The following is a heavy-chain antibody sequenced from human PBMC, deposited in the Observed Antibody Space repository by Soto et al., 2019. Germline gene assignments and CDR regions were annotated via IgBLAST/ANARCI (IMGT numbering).Heavy chain of an antibody. CDR1: CGSFSGYY. V-gene: IGHV4-34*01. Sequence: PSETLSLTCAVYCGSFSGYYWSWIRQPPGKGLEWIGEINHSGSTNYNPSIKSRVTISVDTSKNQFSLKLSSVTAADTAVYYCAGHYDILTGYYDYWGQGTLVTVSS. CDR3: AGHYDILTGYYDY. J-gene: IGHJ4*02. D-gene: IGHD3-9*01. CDR2: INHSGST.